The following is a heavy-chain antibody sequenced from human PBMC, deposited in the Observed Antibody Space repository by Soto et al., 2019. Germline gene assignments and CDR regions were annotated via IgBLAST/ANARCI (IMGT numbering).Heavy chain of an antibody. D-gene: IGHD1-1*01. CDR1: GFAFSSYW. Sequence: VGSLRLSCADSGFAFSSYWMSWVRQAPGKGLEWVANVKYDGSQTYYVGSVKGRFTISRDNAKNSLYLQMNSLRAEDTAVYYCTRDFQGPLDYGMDVWGQGTTVTVSS. CDR3: TRDFQGPLDYGMDV. J-gene: IGHJ6*02. CDR2: VKYDGSQT. V-gene: IGHV3-7*01.